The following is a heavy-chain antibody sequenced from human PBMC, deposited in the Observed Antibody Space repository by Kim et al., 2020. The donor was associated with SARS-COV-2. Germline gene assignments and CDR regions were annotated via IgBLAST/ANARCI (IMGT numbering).Heavy chain of an antibody. CDR2: ISSSSSTI. J-gene: IGHJ5*02. D-gene: IGHD2-15*01. Sequence: GGSLRLSCAASGFTFSSYSMNWVRQAPGKGLEWVSYISSSSSTIYYADSVKGRFTISRDNAKNSLYLQMNSLRAEDTAVYYCARDLGYCSGGSCPNWFDPWGHGTLVTVSS. V-gene: IGHV3-48*04. CDR1: GFTFSSYS. CDR3: ARDLGYCSGGSCPNWFDP.